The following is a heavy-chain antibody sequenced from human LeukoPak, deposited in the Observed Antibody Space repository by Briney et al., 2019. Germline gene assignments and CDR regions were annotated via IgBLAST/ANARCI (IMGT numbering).Heavy chain of an antibody. CDR3: VRLEADFDYYDSSGYYYDYYGMDV. CDR1: GYSFTSYW. Sequence: GESLKISCKGSGYSFTSYWIGWVRQMPGKGLEWMGIIYPGDSDTRYSPSFQGQVTISADKSISTAYLQWSSLKASDTAMYYCVRLEADFDYYDSSGYYYDYYGMDVWGQGTTVTVSS. J-gene: IGHJ6*02. CDR2: IYPGDSDT. D-gene: IGHD3-22*01. V-gene: IGHV5-51*01.